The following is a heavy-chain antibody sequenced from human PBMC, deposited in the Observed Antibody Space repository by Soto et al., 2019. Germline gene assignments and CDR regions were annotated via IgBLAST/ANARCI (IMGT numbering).Heavy chain of an antibody. Sequence: SETLSLTCAVYGGSFSGYYWSWIRQPPGKGLEWIGEINHSGSTNYNPSLKSRVTISVDTSKNQFSLKLSSVTAADTAVYYCARGRGLILYPSTGRFDYWGQGTLVTVSS. V-gene: IGHV4-34*01. CDR3: ARGRGLILYPSTGRFDY. D-gene: IGHD2-2*02. J-gene: IGHJ4*02. CDR2: INHSGST. CDR1: GGSFSGYY.